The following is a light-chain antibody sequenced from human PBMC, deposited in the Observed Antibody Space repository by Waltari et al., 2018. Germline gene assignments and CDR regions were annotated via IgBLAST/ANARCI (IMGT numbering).Light chain of an antibody. Sequence: VMTQSPLTLPVTLGQPASISCRSAQGLVHTDGSTSVGWYQQRPGQSPRRLIYQVSKRDSGVPDRFRGSGSGTDFTLEISRVEADDVGFYYCMQAKFWPWTFGQGTEVEIK. J-gene: IGKJ1*01. V-gene: IGKV2-30*02. CDR2: QVS. CDR3: MQAKFWPWT. CDR1: QGLVHTDGSTS.